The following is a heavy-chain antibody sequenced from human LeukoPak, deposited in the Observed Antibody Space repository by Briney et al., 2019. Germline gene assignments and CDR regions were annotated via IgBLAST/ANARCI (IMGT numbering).Heavy chain of an antibody. J-gene: IGHJ3*02. CDR2: ISWKSALT. CDR1: GFTFENYA. D-gene: IGHD2-8*01. V-gene: IGHV3-9*01. Sequence: PGGSLRLSCVGSGFTFENYAIAWVRQAPGKGLEWVSGISWKSALTAYAESVRGRFAISREDAKNSLYLQMNSLSVEDTALYYCVREKPINGFRVFDMWGQRTMVTVSS. CDR3: VREKPINGFRVFDM.